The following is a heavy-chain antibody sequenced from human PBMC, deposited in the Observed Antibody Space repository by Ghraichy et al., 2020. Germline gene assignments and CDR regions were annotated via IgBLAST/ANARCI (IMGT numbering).Heavy chain of an antibody. CDR1: GFTVSSNY. J-gene: IGHJ6*02. V-gene: IGHV3-66*01. Sequence: GGSLRLSCAASGFTVSSNYMSWVRQAPGKGLEWVSVIYSGGSTYYADSVKGRFTISRDNSKNTLYLQMNSLRAEDTAVYYCARDRRFSSTSCYITDTSCHYYDGMDVCGQGTTVTVSS. CDR3: ARDRRFSSTSCYITDTSCHYYDGMDV. CDR2: IYSGGST. D-gene: IGHD2-2*02.